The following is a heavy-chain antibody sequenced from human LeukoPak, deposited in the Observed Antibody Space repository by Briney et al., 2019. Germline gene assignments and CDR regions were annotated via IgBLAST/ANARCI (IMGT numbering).Heavy chain of an antibody. Sequence: SETLSLTCTVSGGSISSSSYYWGWLRQPPGTGLEWIGSIYYSRSTYYNPSLKSRVTISVDTSKNQFSLKVSSVAAADPAVYYCASLCDFWSGYLPCDYWGQGTLVTVSS. CDR3: ASLCDFWSGYLPCDY. J-gene: IGHJ4*02. CDR2: IYYSRST. V-gene: IGHV4-39*01. CDR1: GGSISSSSYY. D-gene: IGHD3-3*01.